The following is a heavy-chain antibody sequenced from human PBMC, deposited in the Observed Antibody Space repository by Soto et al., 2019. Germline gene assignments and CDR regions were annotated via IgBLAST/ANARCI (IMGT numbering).Heavy chain of an antibody. Sequence: GASVKVSCKASGGTFSSYPISWVRQAPGQGLEWMGGIIPIIGTAAYTQKFQGRVTITADESTGTAYMVLSSLRSEDTALYYCATQSYYYDRSGYAYDAFDIWGQGTMVTVSS. CDR3: ATQSYYYDRSGYAYDAFDI. CDR2: IIPIIGTA. D-gene: IGHD3-22*01. CDR1: GGTFSSYP. V-gene: IGHV1-69*13. J-gene: IGHJ3*02.